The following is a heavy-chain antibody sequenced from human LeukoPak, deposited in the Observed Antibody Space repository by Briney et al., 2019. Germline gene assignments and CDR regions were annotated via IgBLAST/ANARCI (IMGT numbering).Heavy chain of an antibody. D-gene: IGHD6-13*01. Sequence: GESLKISCAASGFTFSSYDIHWVRQATGKGLEWVSGIGTAGEIYYPGSVKGRFTISRENAKNSLYLQMNSLRAGDTAVYYCARAAYSSTWYSRYFDLRGRGTLVTVSS. V-gene: IGHV3-13*01. CDR2: IGTAGEI. J-gene: IGHJ2*01. CDR3: ARAAYSSTWYSRYFDL. CDR1: GFTFSSYD.